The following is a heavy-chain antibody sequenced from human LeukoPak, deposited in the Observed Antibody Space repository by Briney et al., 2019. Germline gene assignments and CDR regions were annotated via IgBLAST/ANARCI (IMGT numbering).Heavy chain of an antibody. CDR3: ARDPVNFNYNWGLGAWGAFDI. CDR2: MNPNNGNT. V-gene: IGHV1-18*01. D-gene: IGHD1-1*01. Sequence: ASVKVSCTASGYTFTSYDINWVRQATGQGLEWMGWMNPNNGNTNYAQKLQGRVTMTTDTSTSTAYMELRSLRPDDTAVYYCARDPVNFNYNWGLGAWGAFDIWGQGTMVTVSS. CDR1: GYTFTSYD. J-gene: IGHJ3*02.